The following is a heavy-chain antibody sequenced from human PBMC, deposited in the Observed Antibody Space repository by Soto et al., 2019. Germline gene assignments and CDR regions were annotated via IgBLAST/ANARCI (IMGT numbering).Heavy chain of an antibody. J-gene: IGHJ6*02. CDR3: ARSQGSSTSLEIYYYYYYGMDV. Sequence: ASVKVSCKASGGTFGSYAISWVRQAPGQGLEWMGGIIPIPGTANYAQKFQGRVTIAADESTSTAYMELSSLRSEDTAVYYCARSQGSSTSLEIYYYYYYGMDVWGLGTTVTVSS. D-gene: IGHD2-2*01. V-gene: IGHV1-69*13. CDR2: IIPIPGTA. CDR1: GGTFGSYA.